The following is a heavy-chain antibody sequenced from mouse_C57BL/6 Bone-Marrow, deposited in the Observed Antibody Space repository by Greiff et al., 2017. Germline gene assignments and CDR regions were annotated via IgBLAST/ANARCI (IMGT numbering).Heavy chain of an antibody. D-gene: IGHD2-5*01. CDR1: GFSFNTYA. CDR2: IRSKSNNYAT. Sequence: EVHLVESGGGLVQPKGSLKLSCAASGFSFNTYAMNWVRQAPGKGLEWVARIRSKSNNYATYYADSVKDRFTISRDDSESMLYLQMNNLKTEDTAMYYCVYSNWYFDVWGTGTTVTVSS. V-gene: IGHV10-1*01. CDR3: VYSNWYFDV. J-gene: IGHJ1*03.